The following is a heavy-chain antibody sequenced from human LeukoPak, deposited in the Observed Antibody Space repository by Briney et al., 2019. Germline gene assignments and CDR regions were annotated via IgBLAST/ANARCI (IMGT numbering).Heavy chain of an antibody. V-gene: IGHV1-46*01. CDR3: ARAPPYYYYMDV. Sequence: ASVKVSCKASGYTFTSYYMHWVRQAPGQGLEWMGIINPSGGSTSYAQKFQGRVTMTRDMSTSTVYMELSSLGSEDTAVYYCARAPPYYYYMDVWGKGTTVTVSS. CDR2: INPSGGST. CDR1: GYTFTSYY. J-gene: IGHJ6*03.